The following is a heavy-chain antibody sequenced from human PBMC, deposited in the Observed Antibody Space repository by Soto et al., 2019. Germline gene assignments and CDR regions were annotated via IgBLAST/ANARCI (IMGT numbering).Heavy chain of an antibody. CDR2: INAGNGNT. J-gene: IGHJ4*02. Sequence: QVQLVQSGAEVKKPGASVKVSCKASGYTFTSYAMHWVRQAPGQRLEWMGWINAGNGNTKYSQKFQGRVTITRDTSASTAYMELSSLRSEDTAVYYCARGGIYYYDSSGPSDYWGQGTLVTVSS. D-gene: IGHD3-22*01. V-gene: IGHV1-3*01. CDR3: ARGGIYYYDSSGPSDY. CDR1: GYTFTSYA.